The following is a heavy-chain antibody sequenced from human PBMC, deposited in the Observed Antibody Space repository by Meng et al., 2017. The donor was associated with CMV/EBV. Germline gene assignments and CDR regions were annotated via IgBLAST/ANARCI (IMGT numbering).Heavy chain of an antibody. Sequence: GGSLRLSCAASGFTFSSYEMNWVRQAPGKGLEWVSYISSSGSTIYYADSVKGRFTISRDNAKNSLYLQMNSLRAEDTAVYYCAREGGTYYDFWSGYYTYWGQGTLVTVSS. D-gene: IGHD3-3*01. V-gene: IGHV3-48*03. CDR2: ISSSGSTI. CDR1: GFTFSSYE. J-gene: IGHJ4*02. CDR3: AREGGTYYDFWSGYYTY.